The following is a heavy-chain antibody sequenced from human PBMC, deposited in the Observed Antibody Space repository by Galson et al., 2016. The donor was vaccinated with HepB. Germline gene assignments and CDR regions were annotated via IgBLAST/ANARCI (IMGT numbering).Heavy chain of an antibody. J-gene: IGHJ6*01. D-gene: IGHD1-26*01. Sequence: QSGAEVKKPGESLQISCQGSGYNFSTFWIGWVRQMPGQGLEWMGLIYPGDSDTTYIGSFQGQVTMSVDRAISTAYLQWNSLKASDSATYYCARRGAYFYGMDVWGQGTTVTVAS. CDR3: ARRGAYFYGMDV. CDR2: IYPGDSDT. V-gene: IGHV5-51*01. CDR1: GYNFSTFW.